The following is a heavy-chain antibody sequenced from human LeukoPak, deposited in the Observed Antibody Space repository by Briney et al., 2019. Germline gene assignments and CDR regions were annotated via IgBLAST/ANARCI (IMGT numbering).Heavy chain of an antibody. Sequence: SETLSLTCTDSGGSLSSYYWSWIRQPPGKGLEWIGYIYTSGSTNYNPSLKSRVTISVDTSKNQFSLKLSSVTAADTAVYYCARHASGSYISHFDYWGQGTLVTVSS. CDR1: GGSLSSYY. J-gene: IGHJ4*02. CDR2: IYTSGST. CDR3: ARHASGSYISHFDY. D-gene: IGHD1-26*01. V-gene: IGHV4-4*09.